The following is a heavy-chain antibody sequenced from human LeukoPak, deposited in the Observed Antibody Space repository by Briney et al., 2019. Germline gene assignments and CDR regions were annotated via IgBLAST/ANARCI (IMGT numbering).Heavy chain of an antibody. CDR1: GGSISSSNW. CDR2: IYHSGST. J-gene: IGHJ4*02. CDR3: ARDGGIAAAGSYLDY. D-gene: IGHD6-13*01. Sequence: SETLSLTCAVSGGSISSSNWWSWVRQPPGKGLEWIGEIYHSGSTNYNPSLKSRVTISVDKSKNQFSLKLGSVTAADTAVYYCARDGGIAAAGSYLDYWGQGTLVTVS. V-gene: IGHV4-4*02.